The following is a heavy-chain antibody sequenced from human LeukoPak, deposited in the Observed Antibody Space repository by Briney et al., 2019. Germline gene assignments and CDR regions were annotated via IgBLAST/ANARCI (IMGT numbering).Heavy chain of an antibody. V-gene: IGHV4-34*01. CDR3: ARGRRYYDSSGYSMDY. CDR1: GGSFSGYY. Sequence: PSETLSLTCAVYGGSFSGYYWSWIRQPPGKGLEWIGEINHSGSTNYNPSLKSRVTISVDTSKNQFSPKLSSVTAADTAVYYCARGRRYYDSSGYSMDYWGQGTLVTVSS. J-gene: IGHJ4*02. D-gene: IGHD3-22*01. CDR2: INHSGST.